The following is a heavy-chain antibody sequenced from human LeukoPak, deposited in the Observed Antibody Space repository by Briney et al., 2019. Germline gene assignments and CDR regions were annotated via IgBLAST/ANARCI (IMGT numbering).Heavy chain of an antibody. D-gene: IGHD6-19*01. CDR3: TRNSGWYGIS. Sequence: ETLSLTCTVSGGSISSYYWSWIRQAPGKGLEWVASIEYSGGSAYYADSVKGRFSISREDSKNTLYLQLNSLRAEDTALYYFTRNSGWYGISWGQGTLVTVSS. V-gene: IGHV3-53*01. CDR1: GGSISSYY. CDR2: IEYSGGSA. J-gene: IGHJ4*02.